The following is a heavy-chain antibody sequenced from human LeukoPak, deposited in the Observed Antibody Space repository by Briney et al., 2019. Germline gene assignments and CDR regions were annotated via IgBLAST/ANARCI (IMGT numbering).Heavy chain of an antibody. CDR1: GYSFAGYY. Sequence: VASVKVSCKASGYSFAGYYMHWMRQAPGQGLEWMGWIDPNSGGTNYAQKFQGRVTMTRDTSISTAYMELSRLRSDDTAVYYCARALEYSSGAGLIFDYWGQGTLVIVSS. CDR2: IDPNSGGT. J-gene: IGHJ4*02. CDR3: ARALEYSSGAGLIFDY. D-gene: IGHD6-19*01. V-gene: IGHV1-2*02.